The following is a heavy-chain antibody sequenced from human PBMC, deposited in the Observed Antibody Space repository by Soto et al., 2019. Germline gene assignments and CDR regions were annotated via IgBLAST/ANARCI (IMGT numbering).Heavy chain of an antibody. CDR1: GFTFSGCA. J-gene: IGHJ4*02. CDR2: ISYDGSNK. CDR3: ARDKRDLRFLEWSYYFDY. Sequence: QVQLVESGGGVVQPGRSLRLSCAASGFTFSGCAMHWVRQAPGKGLEWVAVISYDGSNKYYADSVKGRFTISRDNSKNTLDRQTNSLRAEDTAVYYCARDKRDLRFLEWSYYFDYWGQGTLVTVSS. V-gene: IGHV3-30-3*01. D-gene: IGHD3-3*01.